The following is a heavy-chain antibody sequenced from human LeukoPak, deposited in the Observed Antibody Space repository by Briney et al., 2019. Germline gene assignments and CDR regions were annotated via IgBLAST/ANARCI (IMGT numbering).Heavy chain of an antibody. Sequence: PGGALRLSCAASGFPFSSYWMSWVRQAPGKRPEWVANIKQDGSEKYYVDCVKGRLPISRDNAKNSLYLQMNRLRAEDTAVYYCARGTKDYDFWSGYYYGRDVWGQGTTVTVSS. CDR1: GFPFSSYW. CDR3: ARGTKDYDFWSGYYYGRDV. V-gene: IGHV3-7*05. D-gene: IGHD3-3*01. J-gene: IGHJ6*02. CDR2: IKQDGSEK.